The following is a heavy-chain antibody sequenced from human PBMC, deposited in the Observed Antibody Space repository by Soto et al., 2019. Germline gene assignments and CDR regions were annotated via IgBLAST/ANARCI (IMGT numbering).Heavy chain of an antibody. CDR2: ISAYNGNT. V-gene: IGHV1-18*01. J-gene: IGHJ5*02. CDR1: GYTFTSYG. Sequence: ASVKVSCKASGYTFTSYGISWVRQAPGQGLEWMGWISAYNGNTNYAQKIQGRVTMTTDTSTSTAYMELRSLRSDDTAVYYCARVPSWDIVVVPAANDQKAWFDPWGQGTLVTVSS. D-gene: IGHD2-2*01. CDR3: ARVPSWDIVVVPAANDQKAWFDP.